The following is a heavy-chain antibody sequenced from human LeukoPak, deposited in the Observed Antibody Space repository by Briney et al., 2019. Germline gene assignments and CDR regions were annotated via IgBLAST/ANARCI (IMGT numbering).Heavy chain of an antibody. CDR2: MNGDGGEK. Sequence: PGGSLRLSCAASGFTFSHYWMSWVRQAPGKGLEWVALMNGDGGEKYYADSVKGRFIISRDNAKNSLYLQMNSLRAEDTAVYYCARSDLPGTVDCWGRGTLVTVSS. D-gene: IGHD6-13*01. J-gene: IGHJ4*02. CDR3: ARSDLPGTVDC. V-gene: IGHV3-7*01. CDR1: GFTFSHYW.